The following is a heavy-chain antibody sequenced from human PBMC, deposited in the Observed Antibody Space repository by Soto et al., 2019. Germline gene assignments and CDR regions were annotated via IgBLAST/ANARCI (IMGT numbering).Heavy chain of an antibody. CDR1: GGSISSSSYY. V-gene: IGHV4-39*01. CDR2: IYYSGST. CDR3: ASPADSSSWYGDYYYYGMDV. J-gene: IGHJ6*02. Sequence: SETLSLTCTVSGGSISSSSYYWSWIRQPPGKGLEWIGSIYYSGSTYYNPSLKSRVTISVDTSKSQFSLKLSSVTAADTAVYYCASPADSSSWYGDYYYYGMDVWGQGTTVP. D-gene: IGHD6-13*01.